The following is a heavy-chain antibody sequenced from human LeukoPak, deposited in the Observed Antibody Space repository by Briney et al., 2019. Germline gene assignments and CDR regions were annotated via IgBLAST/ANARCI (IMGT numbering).Heavy chain of an antibody. CDR2: IYYSGST. D-gene: IGHD6-6*01. V-gene: IGHV4-59*12. J-gene: IGHJ5*02. CDR3: AREAVMYSSSSVGDWFDP. CDR1: GGSISSYY. Sequence: SETLSLTCTVSGGSISSYYWSWIRQPPGKGLEWIGHIYYSGSTNYNPSLKSRVTMSVDTSKNQFSLKLSSVTAADTAVYYCAREAVMYSSSSVGDWFDPWGQGTLVTVSS.